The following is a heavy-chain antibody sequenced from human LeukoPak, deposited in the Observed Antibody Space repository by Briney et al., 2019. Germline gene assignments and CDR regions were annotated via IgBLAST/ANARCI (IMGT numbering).Heavy chain of an antibody. CDR2: IYYSGST. CDR1: GVSISSYY. Sequence: SETLSLTCTVSGVSISSYYWSWIRQPPGKGLEWIGYIYYSGSTNYNPSLKSRVIISVDTSKNQFSLKLSSVTAADTALYYCARHVNPPTVGYYFDYWGQGTLVTVSS. CDR3: ARHVNPPTVGYYFDY. J-gene: IGHJ4*02. V-gene: IGHV4-59*08.